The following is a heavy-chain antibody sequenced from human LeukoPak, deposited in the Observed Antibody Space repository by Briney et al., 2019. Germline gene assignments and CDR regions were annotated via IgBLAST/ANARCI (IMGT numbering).Heavy chain of an antibody. CDR2: ISANNNM. CDR1: EFTFNSYA. CDR3: AKGPYYDFWSGQSWFDP. D-gene: IGHD3-3*01. Sequence: GGSLRLSCVASEFTFNSYAMTWVRQAPGKGLEWVSSISANNNMYYADSVKGRFTISRDNAKNSLYLQMNSLRAEDTALYYCAKGPYYDFWSGQSWFDPWGQGTLVTVSS. V-gene: IGHV3-21*04. J-gene: IGHJ5*02.